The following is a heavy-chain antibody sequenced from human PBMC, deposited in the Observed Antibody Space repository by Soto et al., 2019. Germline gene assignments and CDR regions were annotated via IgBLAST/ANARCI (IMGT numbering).Heavy chain of an antibody. CDR2: IRSGGDTI. Sequence: EVQLVESGGGLVQPGGSLRLSCAASGFNFSPYDMNWVRKAPGRGLEWVSHIRSGGDTIYYADSVKGRFTISRDNAKKSLYLLMNNLRDEDTAVYFCARDPGGMDVWGQGTTVTVSS. J-gene: IGHJ6*02. V-gene: IGHV3-48*02. D-gene: IGHD3-10*01. CDR1: GFNFSPYD. CDR3: ARDPGGMDV.